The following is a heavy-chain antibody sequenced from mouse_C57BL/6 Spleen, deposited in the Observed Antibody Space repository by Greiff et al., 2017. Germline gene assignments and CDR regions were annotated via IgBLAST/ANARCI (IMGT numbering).Heavy chain of an antibody. V-gene: IGHV14-4*01. CDR2: IDPENGDT. CDR3: TSCDGYFAWFAY. J-gene: IGHJ3*01. CDR1: GFNIKDDY. Sequence: VQLQQSGAELVRPGASVKLSCTASGFNIKDDYMHWVKQRPEQGLEWIGWIDPENGDTEYASKFQGKATITADTSSNTAYLQLSSLTSADTAALYCTSCDGYFAWFAYWGQGTLVTVSA. D-gene: IGHD2-3*01.